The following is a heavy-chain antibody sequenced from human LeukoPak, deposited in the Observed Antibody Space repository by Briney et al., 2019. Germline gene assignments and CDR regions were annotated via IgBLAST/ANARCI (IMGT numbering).Heavy chain of an antibody. CDR1: GGSISSDY. CDR2: IYYSGST. CDR3: ARVYYDGSGYNFDY. Sequence: SETLSLTCTVSGGSISSDYWSWIRQPPGKGLEWIGYIYYSGSTNYNPSLKSRVTISVDTSKNQFSLKLSSVTAADPAVYYCARVYYDGSGYNFDYWGQGTLVTASS. V-gene: IGHV4-59*01. D-gene: IGHD3-22*01. J-gene: IGHJ4*02.